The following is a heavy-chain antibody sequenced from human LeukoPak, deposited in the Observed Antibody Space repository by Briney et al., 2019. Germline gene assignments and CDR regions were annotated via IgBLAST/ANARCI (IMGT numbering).Heavy chain of an antibody. CDR3: ARDAPGYSAGLFDY. CDR1: GFTFSSYS. CDR2: ISSSSSTI. J-gene: IGHJ4*02. D-gene: IGHD2-15*01. V-gene: IGHV3-48*01. Sequence: PGGSLRLSCAASGFTFSSYSMNWVRQAPGKGLEWVSYISSSSSTIYYADSVKGRFTISRDNAKNSLYLQMNSLRAEDMAVYYCARDAPGYSAGLFDYWGQGTLVTVSS.